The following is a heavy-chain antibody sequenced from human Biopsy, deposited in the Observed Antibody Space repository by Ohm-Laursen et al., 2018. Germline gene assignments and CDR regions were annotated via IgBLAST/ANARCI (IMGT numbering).Heavy chain of an antibody. CDR2: VHYSGSP. CDR1: GGSMTGSSYY. J-gene: IGHJ5*02. Sequence: PSGTLSLTCTVSGGSMTGSSYYWGWIRQPPGKGLEWIGAVHYSGSPYYNPSLQSRVTISVDTSTNQFSLKVSSVTAADTALYFCARHPTGYWFDPWGQGTLVTVSS. V-gene: IGHV4-39*01. CDR3: ARHPTGYWFDP.